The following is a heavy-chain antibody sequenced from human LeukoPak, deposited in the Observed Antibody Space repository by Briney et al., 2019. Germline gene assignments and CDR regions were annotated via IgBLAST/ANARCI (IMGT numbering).Heavy chain of an antibody. CDR3: AKRGGGWLTENAFDI. V-gene: IGHV3-23*01. CDR1: GFTFSSYA. CDR2: ISGSGGST. J-gene: IGHJ3*02. D-gene: IGHD6-19*01. Sequence: PGGSLRLSCAASGFTFSSYAMSWVRQAPGEGLEWVSAISGSGGSTYYADSEKGRFTISRDNSKNTLYLQMNSLRAEDTAVYYCAKRGGGWLTENAFDIWGQGTMVTVSS.